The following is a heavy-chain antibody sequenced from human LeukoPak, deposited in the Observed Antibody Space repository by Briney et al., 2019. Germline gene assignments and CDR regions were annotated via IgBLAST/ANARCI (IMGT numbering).Heavy chain of an antibody. CDR2: INPSGGST. Sequence: ASVKVSCRAAGYTFTDYYSHWVRQPPGQGLEWMGIINPSGGSTNYAQQFQGRVTMTSDTPTSTVYMELSSLRPEDTAIFYCARERPLHSGYDGFPTRDRFDIWGQGTMVTVCS. CDR3: ARERPLHSGYDGFPTRDRFDI. D-gene: IGHD5-12*01. J-gene: IGHJ3*02. V-gene: IGHV1-46*01. CDR1: GYTFTDYY.